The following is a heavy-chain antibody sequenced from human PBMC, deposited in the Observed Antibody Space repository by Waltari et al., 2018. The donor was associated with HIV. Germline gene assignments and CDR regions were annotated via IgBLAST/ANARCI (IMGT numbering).Heavy chain of an antibody. CDR1: GFTFSNYA. J-gene: IGHJ3*02. Sequence: EVQLLESGGGLVQPGGSLRLSCAASGFTFSNYAMSWVRQATGRRLRRVTTSVGSGCGTSYAVSVKRRYTTSRDDSMNPLHRQMNILRAADTAVYYCAKIQGLVVADDACYIWGQGTMGTVSS. D-gene: IGHD3-22*01. CDR2: SVGSGCGT. CDR3: AKIQGLVVADDACYI. V-gene: IGHV3-23*01.